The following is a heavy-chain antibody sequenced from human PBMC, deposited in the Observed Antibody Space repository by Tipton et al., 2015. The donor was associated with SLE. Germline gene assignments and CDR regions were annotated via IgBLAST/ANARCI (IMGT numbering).Heavy chain of an antibody. D-gene: IGHD1-14*01. CDR3: ASACGPAHPLDY. J-gene: IGHJ4*02. CDR1: GGSISSHY. CDR2: IYYSGST. V-gene: IGHV4-59*11. Sequence: TLSLTCTVSGGSISSHYWSWIRQPPGKGLEWIGYIYYSGSTNYNPSLKSRVTISVDTSKNQFSLKLSSVTAADTAVYYCASACGPAHPLDYWGQGTLVTVSS.